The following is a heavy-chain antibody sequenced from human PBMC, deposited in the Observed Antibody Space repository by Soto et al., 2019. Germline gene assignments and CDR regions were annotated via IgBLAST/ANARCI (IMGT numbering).Heavy chain of an antibody. V-gene: IGHV4-59*12. CDR1: GGSFSPNY. J-gene: IGHJ4*02. CDR3: ARGTYYYDSSGYYGY. D-gene: IGHD3-22*01. CDR2: IYYGGTT. Sequence: SETLSLTCPVSGGSFSPNYLSWIRQPPGKGLEWVGYIYYGGTTSYNPSLQSRVTISVDTSKNQFSLKLTSVTAEDTAVYYCARGTYYYDSSGYYGYWGQGTLVTVSS.